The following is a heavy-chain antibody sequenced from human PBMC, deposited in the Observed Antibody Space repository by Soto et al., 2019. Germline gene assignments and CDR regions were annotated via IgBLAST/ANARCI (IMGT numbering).Heavy chain of an antibody. CDR1: GYTFTSYG. V-gene: IGHV1-18*01. J-gene: IGHJ4*02. Sequence: ASGKVPCKASGYTFTSYGISWVRQAPGQGLEWMGWISAYNGNTNYAQKLQGRVTMTTDTSTSTAYMELRSLRSDDTAVYYCARAGLRWQPFDYWGQGTLVTVSS. D-gene: IGHD4-17*01. CDR3: ARAGLRWQPFDY. CDR2: ISAYNGNT.